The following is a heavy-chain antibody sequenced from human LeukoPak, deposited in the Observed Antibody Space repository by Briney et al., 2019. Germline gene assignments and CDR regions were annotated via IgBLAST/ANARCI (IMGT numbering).Heavy chain of an antibody. J-gene: IGHJ6*03. CDR2: ISSSSSYI. V-gene: IGHV3-21*01. CDR1: GFTFSSYS. D-gene: IGHD3-3*01. Sequence: GGSLRLSCAASGFTFSSYSMNWVRQAPGKGLEWVSSISSSSSYIYYADSVKGRFTISRDNAKNSLYLQMNSLRAEDTAVYYCARDHAFSYYYYYMDVWGKGTTVTVSS. CDR3: ARDHAFSYYYYYMDV.